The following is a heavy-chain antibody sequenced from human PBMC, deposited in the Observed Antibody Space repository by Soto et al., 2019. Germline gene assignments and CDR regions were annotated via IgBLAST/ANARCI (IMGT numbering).Heavy chain of an antibody. Sequence: EVELVESGGGLVQPGGSLRLSCAASGFTFSNYAMSWVRQAPGKGLEWVSYISSDSNTIWYADSVKGRFTISRDKAKNSLYLQMNSLRVEDTGVYYCGEYSSNWYNYWGQGTLVTVSS. CDR2: ISSDSNTI. D-gene: IGHD6-13*01. CDR1: GFTFSNYA. CDR3: GEYSSNWYNY. J-gene: IGHJ4*02. V-gene: IGHV3-48*01.